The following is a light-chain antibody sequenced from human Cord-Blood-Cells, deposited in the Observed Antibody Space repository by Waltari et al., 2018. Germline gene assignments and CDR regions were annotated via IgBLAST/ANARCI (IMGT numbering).Light chain of an antibody. J-gene: IGKJ2*01. CDR3: QQYGSSPPYT. CDR2: GAS. CDR1: QRVSSSY. Sequence: EIVLTQSPGTLSLSPGERATLSCRASQRVSSSYLAWYQQKPGQAPRLLIYGASTTATGIPDRFSGSGSGKDFTLTISRLEPEDFAVYYCQQYGSSPPYTFGQGTKLEIK. V-gene: IGKV3-20*01.